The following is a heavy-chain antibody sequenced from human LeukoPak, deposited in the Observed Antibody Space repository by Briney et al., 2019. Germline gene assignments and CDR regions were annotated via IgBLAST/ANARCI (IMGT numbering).Heavy chain of an antibody. CDR2: ISYDGSNK. V-gene: IGHV3-30-3*01. J-gene: IGHJ4*02. Sequence: GRSLRLSCAASGFTFSSYAMHWVRQAPGKGLEWVAVISYDGSNKYYADSVKGRFTISRDNSKNTLYLQMNSLRAEDTAVYYCARDHEIGYCSGGSCEGLSDYWGQGTLVTVSS. CDR1: GFTFSSYA. D-gene: IGHD2-15*01. CDR3: ARDHEIGYCSGGSCEGLSDY.